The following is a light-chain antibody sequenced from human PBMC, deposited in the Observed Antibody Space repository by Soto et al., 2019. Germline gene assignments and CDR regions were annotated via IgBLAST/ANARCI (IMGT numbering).Light chain of an antibody. CDR3: QQYNISPPYT. CDR2: GAS. V-gene: IGKV3-15*01. CDR1: QRISSN. Sequence: EIVMTQSPATLSVSPGERATLYCKASQRISSNLAWYQQKPGQPPRLLIYGASTRASGIPARFSGSGSGKEFTLTISGLQSEDSALYYCQQYNISPPYTFGQGPRLEIK. J-gene: IGKJ2*01.